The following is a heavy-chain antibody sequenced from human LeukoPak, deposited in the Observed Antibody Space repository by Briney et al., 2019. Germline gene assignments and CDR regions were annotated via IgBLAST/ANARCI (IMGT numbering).Heavy chain of an antibody. D-gene: IGHD5-12*01. CDR2: ISSRSSDI. J-gene: IGHJ4*02. V-gene: IGHV3-48*02. CDR1: GFSFTDYP. Sequence: PGGSLRLSCATSGFSFTDYPMNWVRQAPGKGLEWVSYISSRSSDIYYADSVKGRFTISRDNAKNSLYLQMNSLRDEDTAVYYCATKGRGYSGYDFSFDSWGQGTLVTVSS. CDR3: ATKGRGYSGYDFSFDS.